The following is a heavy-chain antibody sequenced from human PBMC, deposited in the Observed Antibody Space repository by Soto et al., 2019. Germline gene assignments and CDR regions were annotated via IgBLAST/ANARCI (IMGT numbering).Heavy chain of an antibody. CDR3: AKGQYCSGGSCYYFDY. Sequence: SLRLSCAASGFTFSSYGMHWVRQAPGKGLEWVAVISYDGSNKYYADSVKGRFTISRDNSKNTLYLQMNSLRAEDTAVYYCAKGQYCSGGSCYYFDYWGQGTLVTVSS. J-gene: IGHJ4*02. D-gene: IGHD2-15*01. CDR2: ISYDGSNK. V-gene: IGHV3-30*18. CDR1: GFTFSSYG.